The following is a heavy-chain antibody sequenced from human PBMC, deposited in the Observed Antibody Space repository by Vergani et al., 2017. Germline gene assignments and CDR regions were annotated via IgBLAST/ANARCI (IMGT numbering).Heavy chain of an antibody. V-gene: IGHV3-21*01. CDR2: ISSSSSYI. J-gene: IGHJ4*02. D-gene: IGHD3-22*01. Sequence: EVQLVESGGGLVKPGGSLRLSCAASGFTFSRYSMKWVRQAPGKGLEWVSSISSSSSYIYYADSVKGRFTISRDNAQNSLYLQMNSLRAEDTAVYYCARDLFYYDSSGYYSGFFDYWGQGTLVTVSS. CDR1: GFTFSRYS. CDR3: ARDLFYYDSSGYYSGFFDY.